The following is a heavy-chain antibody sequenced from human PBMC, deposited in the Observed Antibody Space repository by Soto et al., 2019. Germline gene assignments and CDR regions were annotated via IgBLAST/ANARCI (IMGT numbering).Heavy chain of an antibody. CDR1: GGSFSGYY. CDR2: INHSGST. Sequence: SDTLSLTCAVYGGSFSGYYWSWIRQPPGKGLEWSGEINHSGSTNYNPSLKSRVTISVDTSKNQFPLKLSSVTAADPAVYYCARGAAIAAAGTRARYYYGMDVWGQGTTVTVSS. J-gene: IGHJ6*02. V-gene: IGHV4-34*01. CDR3: ARGAAIAAAGTRARYYYGMDV. D-gene: IGHD6-13*01.